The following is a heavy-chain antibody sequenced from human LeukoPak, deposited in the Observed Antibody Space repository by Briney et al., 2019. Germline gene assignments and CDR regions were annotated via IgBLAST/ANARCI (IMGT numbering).Heavy chain of an antibody. CDR1: GFTFSSYS. V-gene: IGHV3-21*01. D-gene: IGHD2-21*02. J-gene: IGHJ5*02. CDR3: ARAVVVTALTNWFDP. Sequence: GRSLRLSCAASGFTFSSYSMNWVRQAPGKGPEWVSSISSSSSYIYYADSVKGRFTISRDNAKNSLYLQMNSLRAEDTAVYYCARAVVVTALTNWFDPWGQGTLVTVSS. CDR2: ISSSSSYI.